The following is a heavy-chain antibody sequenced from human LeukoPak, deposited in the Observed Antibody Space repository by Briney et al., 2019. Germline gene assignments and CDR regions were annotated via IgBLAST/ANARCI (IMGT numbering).Heavy chain of an antibody. CDR1: GYTFTSYA. V-gene: IGHV1-3*01. D-gene: IGHD5-24*01. CDR2: INAGNGNT. CDR3: VRRSRDGIFDY. Sequence: ASVKVSCKASGYTFTSYAMHWVRQAPGQRLEWMGWINAGNGNTKYSQKFQGRVTITRDTSASTAYMELSSLRSEDTAVYYCVRRSRDGIFDYWGQGTLVTVSS. J-gene: IGHJ4*02.